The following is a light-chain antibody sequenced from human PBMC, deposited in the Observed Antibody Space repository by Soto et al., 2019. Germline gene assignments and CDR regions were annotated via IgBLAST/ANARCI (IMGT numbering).Light chain of an antibody. V-gene: IGKV3-20*01. CDR2: AAS. J-gene: IGKJ2*01. CDR1: QSVSSSY. CDR3: QQYGGTPPYT. Sequence: EIVLTQSPGTLSLSPGERATLSCRASQSVSSSYLAWYRQKPGQAPRLLIYAASSRATGIPDRFSGSGSGTDFTLTISRLEPEDFEVYYCQQYGGTPPYTFGQGTKLEIK.